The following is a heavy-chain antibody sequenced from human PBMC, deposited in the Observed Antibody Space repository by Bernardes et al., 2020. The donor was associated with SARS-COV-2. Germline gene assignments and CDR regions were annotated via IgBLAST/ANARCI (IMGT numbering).Heavy chain of an antibody. D-gene: IGHD1-7*01. CDR1: GFTFSTSW. CDR3: TRAGNYRFDY. Sequence: GGSLRLSCAASGFTFSTSWMHWVRQAPGEGLVWVARTNSDGSDINYADSVKGRFTISRDNAKNTLYLQMSSLRVEDTAVYYCTRAGNYRFDYWGQGTLVTVSS. V-gene: IGHV3-74*01. J-gene: IGHJ4*02. CDR2: TNSDGSDI.